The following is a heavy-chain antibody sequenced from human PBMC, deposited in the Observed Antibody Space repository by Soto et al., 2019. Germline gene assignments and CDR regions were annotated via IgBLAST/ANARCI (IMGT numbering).Heavy chain of an antibody. V-gene: IGHV1-69*13. D-gene: IGHD1-26*01. CDR1: GGTFSSYA. Sequence: SVKVSCKASGGTFSSYAISWVRQAPGQGLEWMGGIIPIFGTANYAQKFQGRVTITADESTSTAYMELSSLRSEDTAVYYCAGAVGATGDAFDIWGQGTMVTVSS. J-gene: IGHJ3*02. CDR2: IIPIFGTA. CDR3: AGAVGATGDAFDI.